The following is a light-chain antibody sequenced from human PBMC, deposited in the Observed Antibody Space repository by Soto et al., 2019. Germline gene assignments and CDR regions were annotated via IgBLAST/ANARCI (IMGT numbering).Light chain of an antibody. CDR3: QHSET. J-gene: IGKJ1*01. V-gene: IGKV3D-11*03. CDR2: LAS. CDR1: QAVNTR. Sequence: EIVLTQSPATLSSFPGDRVTLSCRASQAVNTRLAWYQHKPGQAPRLLIYLASNRAAGVPARFSGSGSGTDFTLTISRLEPEDFAVYYCQHSETFGQGTKV.